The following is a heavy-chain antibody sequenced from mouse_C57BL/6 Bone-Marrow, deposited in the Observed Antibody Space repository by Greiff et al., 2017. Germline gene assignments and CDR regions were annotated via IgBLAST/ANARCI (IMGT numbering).Heavy chain of an antibody. V-gene: IGHV1-4*01. CDR1: GYTFTSYT. J-gene: IGHJ2*01. CDR2: INPSSGYP. CDR3: ARDYYFDY. Sequence: VQLQQSGAELARPGASVKMSCKASGYTFTSYTMHWVKQRPGQGLEWIGYINPSSGYPKYTQKFKDKSTLTADKSSSTAYMQLSSLTSEDSAVYYCARDYYFDYGGQGTTLTVSS.